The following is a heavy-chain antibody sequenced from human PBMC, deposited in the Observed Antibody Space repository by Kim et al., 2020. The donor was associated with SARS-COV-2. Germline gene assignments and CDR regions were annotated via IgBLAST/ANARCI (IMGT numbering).Heavy chain of an antibody. CDR3: ARVSGARTRGSSGYFDY. V-gene: IGHV4-34*01. J-gene: IGHJ4*02. D-gene: IGHD3-22*01. Sequence: LKRRVTISVDTAKNQFTLKLSSVTAADAAVYYCARVSGARTRGSSGYFDYWGQGTLVTVSS.